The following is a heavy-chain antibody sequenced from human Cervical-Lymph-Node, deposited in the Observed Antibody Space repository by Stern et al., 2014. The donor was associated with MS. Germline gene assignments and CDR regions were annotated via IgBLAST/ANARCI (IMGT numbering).Heavy chain of an antibody. D-gene: IGHD2-21*01. Sequence: QVQLVQSGAEVKKPGASVKVSCNTSGYTFLSYAISWVRQGPGQGLEWMGWISAYNGNTNYAQKFQGRVTMTIDTSTSIAYMELRSLRSDDTAVYYCAGCGGVSCFDYYQYGMDVWGQGTTVIVSS. CDR3: AGCGGVSCFDYYQYGMDV. V-gene: IGHV1-18*01. CDR2: ISAYNGNT. CDR1: GYTFLSYA. J-gene: IGHJ6*02.